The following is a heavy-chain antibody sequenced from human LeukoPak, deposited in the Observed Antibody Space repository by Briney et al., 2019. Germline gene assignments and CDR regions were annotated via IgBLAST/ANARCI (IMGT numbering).Heavy chain of an antibody. CDR3: TTERMRGGPVLRFLEWLLYAFDI. Sequence: PGGSLRLSCAASGFTFSNAWMSWVRQAPGKGLEWVGRIKSKTDGGTTDYAAPVKGRFTISRDDSKNTLYLQMNSLKTEDTAVYYCTTERMRGGPVLRFLEWLLYAFDIWGQGTMVTVSS. CDR1: GFTFSNAW. V-gene: IGHV3-15*01. D-gene: IGHD3-3*01. J-gene: IGHJ3*02. CDR2: IKSKTDGGTT.